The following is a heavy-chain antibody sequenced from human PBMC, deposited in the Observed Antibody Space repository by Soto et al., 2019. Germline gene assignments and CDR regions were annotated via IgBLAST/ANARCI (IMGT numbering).Heavy chain of an antibody. CDR3: ARVRTEIYYGMDV. Sequence: EVQLVESGGGLVQPGGSLRLSCVASGFTFRTYRMAWVRQAPEKGLEWVANIKYDEGEKYYVDSVKGPFTVSRDNARNSLFVQMNSPRAEDTAVYYCARVRTEIYYGMDVWGQGNTVTVSS. CDR1: GFTFRTYR. J-gene: IGHJ6*02. V-gene: IGHV3-7*05. CDR2: IKYDEGEK.